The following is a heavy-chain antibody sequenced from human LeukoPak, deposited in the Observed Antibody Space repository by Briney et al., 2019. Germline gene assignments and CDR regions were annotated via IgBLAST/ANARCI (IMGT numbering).Heavy chain of an antibody. CDR2: INPSGGST. CDR3: ARAYDYVWGSYRPFDY. CDR1: GYTFTSYY. Sequence: ASVNVSFKASGYTFTSYYMHWVRQAPGQGLEWMGLINPSGGSTSYAQKFQGRVTMTRDTSTSTVYMELSSLRSEDTAVYYCARAYDYVWGSYRPFDYWGQGTLVTVSS. V-gene: IGHV1-46*01. J-gene: IGHJ4*02. D-gene: IGHD3-16*02.